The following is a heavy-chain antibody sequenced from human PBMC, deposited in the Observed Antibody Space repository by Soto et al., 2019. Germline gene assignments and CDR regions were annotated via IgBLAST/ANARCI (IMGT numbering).Heavy chain of an antibody. CDR1: GGTFSSYA. D-gene: IGHD3-10*01. J-gene: IGHJ3*02. Sequence: QVQLVQSGAEVKKPGSSVKVSCKASGGTFSSYAISWVRQAPGQGLEWMGGIIPIFGTANYAQKFQGRVTITADESTSTAYMELSSLRCEDTAVYYCARAKSITMVRGLYDAFDIWGQGTMVTVSS. V-gene: IGHV1-69*01. CDR2: IIPIFGTA. CDR3: ARAKSITMVRGLYDAFDI.